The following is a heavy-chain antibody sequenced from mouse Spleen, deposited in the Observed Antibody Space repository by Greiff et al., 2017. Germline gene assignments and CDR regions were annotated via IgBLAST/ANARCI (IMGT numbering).Heavy chain of an antibody. CDR2: ISSGGSYT. D-gene: IGHD2-4*01. V-gene: IGHV5-9-1*01. Sequence: EVMLVESGGGLVKPGGSLKLSCAASGFTFSSYAMSWVRQTPEKRLEWVATISSGGSYTYYPDSVKGRFTISRDNAKNTLYLQMSSLRSEDTAMYYCARPGDYPWFAYWGQGTLVTVSA. J-gene: IGHJ3*01. CDR3: ARPGDYPWFAY. CDR1: GFTFSSYA.